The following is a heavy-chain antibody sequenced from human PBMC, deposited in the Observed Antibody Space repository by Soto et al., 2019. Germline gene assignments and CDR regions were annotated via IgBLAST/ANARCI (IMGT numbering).Heavy chain of an antibody. V-gene: IGHV4-4*02. CDR2: IYHSGST. D-gene: IGHD3-10*01. Sequence: SETLSLTCAVSSGYISSSNWWSWVRQPPGKGLEWIGEIYHSGSTNYNPSLKSRVTISVDKSKNQFSLKLSSVTAADTAVYYCARDENGSYNWFDPWGQGTLVTVSS. CDR3: ARDENGSYNWFDP. CDR1: SGYISSSNW. J-gene: IGHJ5*02.